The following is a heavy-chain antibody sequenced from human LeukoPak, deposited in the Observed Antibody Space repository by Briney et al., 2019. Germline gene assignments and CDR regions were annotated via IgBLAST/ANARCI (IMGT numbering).Heavy chain of an antibody. V-gene: IGHV3-64D*06. D-gene: IGHD3-10*01. Sequence: GGSLRLSCSVSGFTIGTYAMHWVRQAPGKGLEYVSSISSNGGSTYYADSVKGRFIISRDNSRSTLSLQMSSLRSEDTAVYYCVKDRAVEYWGQGTLVTVSS. CDR1: GFTIGTYA. CDR2: ISSNGGST. CDR3: VKDRAVEY. J-gene: IGHJ4*02.